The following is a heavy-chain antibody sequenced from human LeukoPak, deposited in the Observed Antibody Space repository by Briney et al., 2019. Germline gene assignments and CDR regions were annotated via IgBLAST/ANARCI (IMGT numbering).Heavy chain of an antibody. CDR3: ARVPRGYSYEYYFDY. V-gene: IGHV3-30-3*01. D-gene: IGHD5-18*01. Sequence: GRSLRLSCAASGFTFSSYAMHWVRQAPGKGLQWLALTSDDGSAKYYADSVEGRFTISRDNSQNTLYLQMNSLRAEDTAVYYCARVPRGYSYEYYFDYWGQGTLVTVSS. J-gene: IGHJ4*02. CDR1: GFTFSSYA. CDR2: TSDDGSAK.